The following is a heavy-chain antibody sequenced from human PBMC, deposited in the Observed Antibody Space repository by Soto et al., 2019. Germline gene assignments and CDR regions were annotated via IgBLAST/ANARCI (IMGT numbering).Heavy chain of an antibody. Sequence: SETLSLTCTISGGSVSSGSYYWSWIRQPPGKGLEWIGYIYYSGSTNYNPSLKSRVTISVDTSKNQFSLKLSSVTAADTAVYYCARTKEVFGVVIIPWFDPWGQGTLVTVSS. CDR1: GGSVSSGSYY. J-gene: IGHJ5*02. CDR2: IYYSGST. CDR3: ARTKEVFGVVIIPWFDP. D-gene: IGHD3-3*01. V-gene: IGHV4-61*01.